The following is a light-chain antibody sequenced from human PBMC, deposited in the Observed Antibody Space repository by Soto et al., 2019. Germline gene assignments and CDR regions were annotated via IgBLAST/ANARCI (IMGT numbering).Light chain of an antibody. Sequence: EIVMTQSPATLSVSPGERATLSCRASQSVSSNLALYQQKPGQAPRLLIYGASTRATGIPARFSGSGSGSEFNLTLSSMQFEDVAVYYYQQYNNWPPMYTFGQGTKLEIK. CDR2: GAS. V-gene: IGKV3-15*01. CDR1: QSVSSN. CDR3: QQYNNWPPMYT. J-gene: IGKJ2*01.